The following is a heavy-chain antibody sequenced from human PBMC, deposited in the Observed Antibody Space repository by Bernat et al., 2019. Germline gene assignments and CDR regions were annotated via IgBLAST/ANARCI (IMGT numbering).Heavy chain of an antibody. Sequence: EVQLLESGGGLVQRGGSLRLSCAASGFSLSTYAASWVRQAPGKGLEWVANIKQDGSEKYYVDAVKGRFTISRDNAKNSLYLQMNSLRAEDTAVYYCARATSPGKTDFWSGYPYYFDYWGQGTLVTVSS. D-gene: IGHD3-3*01. CDR2: IKQDGSEK. V-gene: IGHV3-7*01. J-gene: IGHJ4*02. CDR1: GFSLSTYA. CDR3: ARATSPGKTDFWSGYPYYFDY.